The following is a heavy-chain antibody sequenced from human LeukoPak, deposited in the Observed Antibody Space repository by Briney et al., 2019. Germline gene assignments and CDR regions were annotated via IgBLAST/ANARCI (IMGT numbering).Heavy chain of an antibody. D-gene: IGHD2/OR15-2a*01. CDR2: ISYDGSNK. Sequence: GGSLRLSCAASGFTFSSYWMHWVRQAPGKGLEWVAVISYDGSNKYYADSVKGRFTISRDNSKNTLYLQMNSLRAEDTAVYYCARDLSLLGFDYWGQGTLVTVSS. CDR3: ARDLSLLGFDY. V-gene: IGHV3-30-3*01. J-gene: IGHJ4*02. CDR1: GFTFSSYW.